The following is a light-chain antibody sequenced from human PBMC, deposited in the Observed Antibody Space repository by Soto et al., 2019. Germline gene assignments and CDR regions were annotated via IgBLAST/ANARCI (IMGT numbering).Light chain of an antibody. V-gene: IGKV3-20*01. CDR3: QKYGGSPRT. CDR2: GAS. J-gene: IGKJ1*01. Sequence: EIVLPQSPGTLSLSPGERATLSCRASQTFSNSFLSWFQQIPGQAPRLLIYGASMRATGIPDRFSGSGSGTDFTLTISRLEPEDFAVYYCQKYGGSPRTFGKGTKVDIK. CDR1: QTFSNSF.